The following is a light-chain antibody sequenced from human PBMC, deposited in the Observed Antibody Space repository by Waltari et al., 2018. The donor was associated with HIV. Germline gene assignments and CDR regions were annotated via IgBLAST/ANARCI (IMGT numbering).Light chain of an antibody. CDR1: SSDVEGYNS. J-gene: IGLJ2*01. CDR3: SSHAGSNLFVV. CDR2: EVN. Sequence: QSALTQPPSASGSPGQSVTISCTGTSSDVEGYNSVSWYPQLPGKAPNLLILEVNKRPSGFPDRCPGSQSGNTASLTVSGLQPEDEADYYCSSHAGSNLFVVFGGGTKLTVL. V-gene: IGLV2-8*01.